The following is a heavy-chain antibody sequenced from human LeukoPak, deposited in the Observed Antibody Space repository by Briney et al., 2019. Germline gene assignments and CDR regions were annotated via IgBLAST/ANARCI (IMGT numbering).Heavy chain of an antibody. CDR1: GFTFSGSA. V-gene: IGHV3-73*01. CDR3: TRPGYSSGWYGEYDYMDV. CDR2: IRSKANSYAT. D-gene: IGHD6-19*01. J-gene: IGHJ6*03. Sequence: GGSLRLSCAASGFTFSGSAMHWVRQASGKGLEWVGRIRSKANSYATAYAASVKGRFTISRDDSKNTAYLQMNGLKTEDTAVYYCTRPGYSSGWYGEYDYMDVWGKGTTVIVSS.